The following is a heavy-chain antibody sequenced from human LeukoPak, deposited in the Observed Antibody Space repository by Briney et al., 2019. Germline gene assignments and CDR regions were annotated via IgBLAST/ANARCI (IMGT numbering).Heavy chain of an antibody. CDR2: ISGSGGGT. Sequence: GGSLRLSCAASGFTFSSYAMSWVRQAPGKGLEWVSAISGSGGGTYYADSVKGRFTVSRDNSKNTLYLQMNSLRAEDTAVYYCAKAATSWYAFSAFDIWGQGTMVTVSS. CDR3: AKAATSWYAFSAFDI. J-gene: IGHJ3*02. D-gene: IGHD6-13*01. V-gene: IGHV3-23*01. CDR1: GFTFSSYA.